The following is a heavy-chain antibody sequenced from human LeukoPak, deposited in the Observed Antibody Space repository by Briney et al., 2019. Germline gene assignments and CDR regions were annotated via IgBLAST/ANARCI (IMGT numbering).Heavy chain of an antibody. Sequence: VASVKVSCKASGGTFSSYAISWVRQAPGQGLEWMGGIIPIFGTANYAQKFRGRVTITADESTSTAYMELSSLRSEDTAVYYCARERVGEIYSGSYSGGDYFDYWGQGTLVTVSS. CDR1: GGTFSSYA. D-gene: IGHD1-26*01. J-gene: IGHJ4*02. CDR2: IIPIFGTA. V-gene: IGHV1-69*13. CDR3: ARERVGEIYSGSYSGGDYFDY.